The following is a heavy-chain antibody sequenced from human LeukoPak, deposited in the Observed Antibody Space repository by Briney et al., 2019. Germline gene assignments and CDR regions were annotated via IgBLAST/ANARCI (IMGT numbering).Heavy chain of an antibody. V-gene: IGHV3-48*02. CDR3: ARDQDYAFDY. J-gene: IGHJ4*02. Sequence: PGGSLRLSCAASGFSFSSYATNWVRQAPGKGLEWVSHIYSGTSTISYADSVQGRFTISRDNAKNSLYLQMNSLRDEDTAVYYCARDQDYAFDYWGQGTLVTVSS. CDR1: GFSFSSYA. D-gene: IGHD4-17*01. CDR2: IYSGTSTI.